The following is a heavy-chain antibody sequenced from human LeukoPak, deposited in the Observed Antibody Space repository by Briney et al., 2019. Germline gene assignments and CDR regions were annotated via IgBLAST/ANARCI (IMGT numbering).Heavy chain of an antibody. CDR2: IYYSGST. CDR3: AGDRRAVAAFDI. D-gene: IGHD6-19*01. Sequence: SETLSLTCTVSGGSISSYYWSWIRQPPGKGLEWIGYIYYSGSTNCNPSLKSRVTISVDTSKNQFSLKLSSVTAADTAVYYCAGDRRAVAAFDIWGQGTMVTVSS. J-gene: IGHJ3*02. CDR1: GGSISSYY. V-gene: IGHV4-59*01.